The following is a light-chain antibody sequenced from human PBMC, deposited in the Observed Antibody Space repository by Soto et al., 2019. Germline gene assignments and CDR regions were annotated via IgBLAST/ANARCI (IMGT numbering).Light chain of an antibody. V-gene: IGLV2-23*02. Sequence: QSALTQPASVSGSPGQSITISCTGTSSDVGSYNLVSWSQQHPGKAPKLMIYEVSKRPSGVSKRFSGSKSGNTASLTISGLQAEDEADYYCCSYAGSITSYYVFGIGTKVTVL. J-gene: IGLJ1*01. CDR1: SSDVGSYNL. CDR2: EVS. CDR3: CSYAGSITSYYV.